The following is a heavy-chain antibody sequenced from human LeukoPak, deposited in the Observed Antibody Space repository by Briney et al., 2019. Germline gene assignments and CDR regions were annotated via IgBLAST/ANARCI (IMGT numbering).Heavy chain of an antibody. D-gene: IGHD3-3*01. CDR3: AKCVREADLEWLLYYFDY. CDR2: ISGSGGST. V-gene: IGHV3-23*01. J-gene: IGHJ4*02. CDR1: GFTFSSYA. Sequence: TGGSLRLSCAASGFTFSSYAMSWVRQAPGKGLEWVPAISGSGGSTYYADSVKGRFTISRDNSKNTLYLQMNSLRAEDTAVYYCAKCVREADLEWLLYYFDYWGQGTLVTVSS.